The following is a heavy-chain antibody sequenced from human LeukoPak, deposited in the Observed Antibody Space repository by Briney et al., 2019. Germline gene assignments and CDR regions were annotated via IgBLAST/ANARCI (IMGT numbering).Heavy chain of an antibody. J-gene: IGHJ3*02. V-gene: IGHV3-21*01. CDR2: ISSSSSHI. CDR1: GFTFSSYS. CDR3: AKAGVHRFRRRNAFDI. Sequence: GGSLRLSCAASGFTFSSYSMSWVRQAPGKGLEWVSSISSSSSHIYYADSVKGRFTISRDHAKNSLYLQMNSLRATDTALYYCAKAGVHRFRRRNAFDIWGQGTMVTVSS. D-gene: IGHD1-1*01.